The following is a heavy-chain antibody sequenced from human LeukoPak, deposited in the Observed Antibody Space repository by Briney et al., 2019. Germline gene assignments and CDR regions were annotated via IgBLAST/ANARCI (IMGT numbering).Heavy chain of an antibody. V-gene: IGHV4-34*01. CDR2: INHSRST. D-gene: IGHD1-1*01. CDR1: GGSFSGYY. Sequence: SETLSLTCAVYGGSFSGYYWSWIRQPPGKGLEWIGEINHSRSTNYNPSLKSPVTISVATSKNPFSLTLSSVTAADTAVYYCARLGKLDAFDIWGQATMVAVSS. J-gene: IGHJ3*02. CDR3: ARLGKLDAFDI.